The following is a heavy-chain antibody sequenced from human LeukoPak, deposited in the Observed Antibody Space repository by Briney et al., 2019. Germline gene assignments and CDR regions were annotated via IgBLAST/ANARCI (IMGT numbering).Heavy chain of an antibody. Sequence: ASVKVSCKVSGYTLTELSMHWVRQAPGKGLEWMGSFDPEDGETIYAQKFQGRVTMTEDTSTDTAYMELSSLRSEDTAVYYCATAGYYDILTGYRHYFDYWGQGTLVTVSS. V-gene: IGHV1-24*01. D-gene: IGHD3-9*01. CDR2: FDPEDGET. CDR1: GYTLTELS. CDR3: ATAGYYDILTGYRHYFDY. J-gene: IGHJ4*02.